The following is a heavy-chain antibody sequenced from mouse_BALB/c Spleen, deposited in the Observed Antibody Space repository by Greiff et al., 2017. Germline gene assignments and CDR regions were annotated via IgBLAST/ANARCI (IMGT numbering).Heavy chain of an antibody. Sequence: DVQLQESGPDLVKPSQSLSLTCTVTGYSITSGYSWHWIRQFPGNKLEWMGYIHYSGSTNYNPSLKSRISITRDTSKNQFFLQLNSVTTEDTATYYCARFPYYYGSSYWYFDVWGAGTTVTVSS. V-gene: IGHV3-1*02. J-gene: IGHJ1*01. CDR2: IHYSGST. CDR3: ARFPYYYGSSYWYFDV. D-gene: IGHD1-1*01. CDR1: GYSITSGYS.